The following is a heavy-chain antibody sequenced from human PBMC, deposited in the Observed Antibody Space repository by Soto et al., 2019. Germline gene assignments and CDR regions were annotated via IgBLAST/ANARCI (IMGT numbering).Heavy chain of an antibody. Sequence: PSETLSLTCTVSGGFISSYYWSCIRQPAGKGLEWIGRIYTSGSTNYNPSLKSRVTMSVDTSKNQFSLKLSSVTAADTAVYYCARDQNAYPLLYCGGDCYSDNWFDPWGQGTLVTVSS. CDR2: IYTSGST. V-gene: IGHV4-4*07. J-gene: IGHJ5*02. CDR1: GGFISSYY. D-gene: IGHD2-21*02. CDR3: ARDQNAYPLLYCGGDCYSDNWFDP.